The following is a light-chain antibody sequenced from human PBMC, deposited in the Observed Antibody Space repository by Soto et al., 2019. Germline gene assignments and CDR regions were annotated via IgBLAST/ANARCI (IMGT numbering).Light chain of an antibody. CDR3: HQYATSPYT. V-gene: IGKV3-20*01. CDR2: GTS. J-gene: IGKJ2*01. Sequence: DIVLTQSPGTLSLSPGEGATLSCRASQSLSTVFLAWYQQKPGQASRLLIYGTSKKATGIPDRFSGSGSGTDFTLTISRLEPEDFAVYFCHQYATSPYTFGLGTKLEIK. CDR1: QSLSTVF.